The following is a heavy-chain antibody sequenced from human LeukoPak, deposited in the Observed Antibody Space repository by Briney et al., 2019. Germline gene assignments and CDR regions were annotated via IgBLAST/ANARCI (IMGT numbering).Heavy chain of an antibody. CDR3: ARAPLTGNWYFDL. J-gene: IGHJ2*01. CDR1: GGSLSSGDYY. CDR2: IYYSGST. D-gene: IGHD2-8*02. V-gene: IGHV4-30-4*01. Sequence: SETLSLTCTVSGGSLSSGDYYWSWIRQPPGKGLEWIGYIYYSGSTYYNPSLKSRVTISVDTSKNQFSLKLSSVTAADTAVYYCARAPLTGNWYFDLWGRGTLVTVSS.